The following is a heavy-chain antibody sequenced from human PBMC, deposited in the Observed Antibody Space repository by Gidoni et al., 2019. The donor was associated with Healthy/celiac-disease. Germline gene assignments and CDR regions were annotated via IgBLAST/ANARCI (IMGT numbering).Heavy chain of an antibody. CDR1: GGTFSSYA. CDR2: IIPIFGTA. J-gene: IGHJ4*02. V-gene: IGHV1-69*01. Sequence: QVQLVQSGAEVKKPGSSVKVSCKASGGTFSSYAISWVRQAPGQGLEWMGGIIPIFGTANYAQKFQGRVTITADESTSTAYMELSSLRSEDTAVYYCARKKLSNYGDITPAPFDYWGQGTLVTVSS. D-gene: IGHD4-17*01. CDR3: ARKKLSNYGDITPAPFDY.